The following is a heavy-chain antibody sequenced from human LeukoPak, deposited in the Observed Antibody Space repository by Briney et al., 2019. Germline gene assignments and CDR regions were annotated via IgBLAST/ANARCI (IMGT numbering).Heavy chain of an antibody. CDR1: GGSISPYY. CDR3: ARAASGDAVDYYGSGRRFYSYYMDV. CDR2: IYYSGST. Sequence: PSETLSLTCTVSGGSISPYYWSWIRQPPGKGLEWIGYIYYSGSTNYNPALKSRVTMSVDSSKKQFSLTLSYVTAADTAVYYCARAASGDAVDYYGSGRRFYSYYMDVWGKGTTVTISS. J-gene: IGHJ6*03. V-gene: IGHV4-59*12. D-gene: IGHD3-10*01.